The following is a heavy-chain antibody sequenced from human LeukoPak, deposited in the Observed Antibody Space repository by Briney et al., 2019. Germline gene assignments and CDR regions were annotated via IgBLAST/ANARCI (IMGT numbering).Heavy chain of an antibody. CDR3: ARVDTMIDPTYYYYYMDV. D-gene: IGHD3-22*01. J-gene: IGHJ6*03. CDR2: IFYSGTS. Sequence: SETLSLTCTVSRGSIDNTNYYWAWIRQPPGKGLEWVGTIFYSGTSYSNPSLKSRLTMSVDTSKNQFSLNLRSLTAADTAVYYCARVDTMIDPTYYYYYMDVWGKGTTVTISS. V-gene: IGHV4-39*07. CDR1: RGSIDNTNYY.